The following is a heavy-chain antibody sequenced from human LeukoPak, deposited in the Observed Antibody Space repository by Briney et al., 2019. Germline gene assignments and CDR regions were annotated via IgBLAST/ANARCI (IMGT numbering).Heavy chain of an antibody. V-gene: IGHV1-69*04. CDR1: GGTFSSYA. Sequence: SVKVSCKASGGTFSSYAISWVRQAPGQGLEWMGRIIPILGIANYAQKFQGRVTITADKSTSTAYMELSSLRSEDTAVYYCAREEGEYYFDYWGQETLVTVSS. CDR2: IIPILGIA. CDR3: AREEGEYYFDY. J-gene: IGHJ4*02. D-gene: IGHD3-10*01.